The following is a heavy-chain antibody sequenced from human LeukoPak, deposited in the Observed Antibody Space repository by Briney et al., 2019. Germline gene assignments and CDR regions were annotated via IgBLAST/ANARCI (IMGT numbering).Heavy chain of an antibody. J-gene: IGHJ6*03. CDR3: ARVPQGVDAYYYYYMDV. CDR2: INTNTGNP. Sequence: GASVKVSCKASGYTFTSYAMNWVRQAPGQGLEWMGWINTNTGNPTYAQGFTGRFVFSLDTSVSTAYLQISSLKAEDTAVYYCARVPQGVDAYYYYYMDVWGKGTTVTVSS. D-gene: IGHD3-3*01. CDR1: GYTFTSYA. V-gene: IGHV7-4-1*02.